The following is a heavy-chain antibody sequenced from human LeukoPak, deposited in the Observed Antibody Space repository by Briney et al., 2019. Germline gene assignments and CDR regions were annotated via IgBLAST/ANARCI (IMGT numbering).Heavy chain of an antibody. CDR3: AKVLDHYYDSSGGDAFDI. J-gene: IGHJ3*02. D-gene: IGHD3-22*01. Sequence: GRSLRLSCAASGFTFSSYGMHWVRQAPGKGLEWVAVISYDGSNKYYADSVKGRFTISRDNSKNTLYLQMNSLRAEDTAVYYCAKVLDHYYDSSGGDAFDIWGQGTMVTVSS. V-gene: IGHV3-30*18. CDR1: GFTFSSYG. CDR2: ISYDGSNK.